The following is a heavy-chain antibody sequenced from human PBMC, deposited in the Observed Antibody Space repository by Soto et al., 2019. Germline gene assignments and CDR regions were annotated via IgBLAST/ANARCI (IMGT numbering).Heavy chain of an antibody. V-gene: IGHV5-10-1*01. D-gene: IGHD6-19*01. CDR2: IDPSDSYT. J-gene: IGHJ3*02. CDR1: GYSFTSYW. Sequence: GESLKISCKGSGYSFTSYWISWVRQMPGKGLEWMGRIDPSDSYTNYSPSFQGHVTISADKSISTAYLQWSSLEASDSAVYYCVRQGDMAATPADAFDIWGQGTLVTVSS. CDR3: VRQGDMAATPADAFDI.